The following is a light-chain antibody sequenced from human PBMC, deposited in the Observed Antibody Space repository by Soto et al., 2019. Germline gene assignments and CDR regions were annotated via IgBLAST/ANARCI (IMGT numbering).Light chain of an antibody. V-gene: IGLV2-11*01. CDR2: DVS. Sequence: QSVLTQPRSVSGSPGQSATIPCTGTSSDVGGYNYVSWYQQHPGKAPKLMIYDVSKRPPGVPDRFSGSKSGNTASLTISGLQAEDEADYYCCSYAGSYYVFGTGTKVTVL. J-gene: IGLJ1*01. CDR1: SSDVGGYNY. CDR3: CSYAGSYYV.